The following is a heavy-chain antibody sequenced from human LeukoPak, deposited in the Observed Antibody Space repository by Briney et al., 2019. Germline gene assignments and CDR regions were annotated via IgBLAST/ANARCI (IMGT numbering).Heavy chain of an antibody. Sequence: GGSLRLSCAASGFTFSDYSMNWVRQALGKRLEWVASVNTVSSYIYYADSMRGRFTISRDNAKNSLFLQMNSLRAEDTAVYYCARLRRNSDRSDFFYYYDHWGQGTLVTVSS. D-gene: IGHD3-22*01. CDR2: VNTVSSYI. CDR1: GFTFSDYS. J-gene: IGHJ4*02. V-gene: IGHV3-21*01. CDR3: ARLRRNSDRSDFFYYYDH.